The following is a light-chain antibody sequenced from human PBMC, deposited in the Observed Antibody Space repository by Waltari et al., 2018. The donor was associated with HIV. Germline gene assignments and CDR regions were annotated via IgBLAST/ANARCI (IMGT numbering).Light chain of an antibody. V-gene: IGLV2-14*03. CDR3: SSYTSINTRV. J-gene: IGLJ1*01. CDR2: DVN. CDR1: TSDVGLYKF. Sequence: QSALTQPASVSESPGQSITIPCTGTTSDVGLYKFVSWYQQYPGRAPKLLIYDVNNRPSGVSNRFSGSKSGDTASLTISGLQAEDEADYYCSSYTSINTRVFGTGTTVTVL.